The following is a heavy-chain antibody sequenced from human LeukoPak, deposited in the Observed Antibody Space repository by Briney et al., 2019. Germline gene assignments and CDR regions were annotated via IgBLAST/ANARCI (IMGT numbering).Heavy chain of an antibody. V-gene: IGHV4-34*01. CDR2: IKYDGTT. CDR1: GASFSGYF. D-gene: IGHD4-17*01. Sequence: SETLSLTCAVSGASFSGYFWNWIRQSPEKGLEWIGEIKYDGTTNYNPSLTSRVTMSIDKATNQFHLKVTSLTAADTAVYYCARGPDYYGDYISWFPDAFHIWGQGTLVSVSP. J-gene: IGHJ3*02. CDR3: ARGPDYYGDYISWFPDAFHI.